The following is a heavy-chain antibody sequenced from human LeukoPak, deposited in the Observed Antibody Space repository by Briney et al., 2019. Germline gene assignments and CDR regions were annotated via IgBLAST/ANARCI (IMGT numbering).Heavy chain of an antibody. CDR2: ISSSSSYI. CDR1: GFAFSSFA. Sequence: GGSLRLSCVASGFAFSSFAMSWFRQAPGKGLEWVSSISSSSSYIYYADSVKGRFTISRDNAKNSLYLQMNSLRAEDTAVYYCASWSSDYWGQGTLVTVSS. J-gene: IGHJ4*02. V-gene: IGHV3-21*01. CDR3: ASWSSDY. D-gene: IGHD2-8*02.